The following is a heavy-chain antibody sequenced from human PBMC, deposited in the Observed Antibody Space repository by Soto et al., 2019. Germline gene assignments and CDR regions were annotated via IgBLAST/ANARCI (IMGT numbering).Heavy chain of an antibody. CDR2: IHGTRSII. J-gene: IGHJ4*02. CDR1: GFPFSIHA. CDR3: ARDARNADYDY. Sequence: EVQLVESGGGLVQPGGSLRLSCEVSGFPFSIHAMNWVRQAPGKGLEWVAYIHGTRSIIYYADSVKGRFTISRDNAKNSLFLQMDSLRDEATAVYYCARDARNADYDYWGQGTLVTVSS. V-gene: IGHV3-48*02. D-gene: IGHD3-16*01.